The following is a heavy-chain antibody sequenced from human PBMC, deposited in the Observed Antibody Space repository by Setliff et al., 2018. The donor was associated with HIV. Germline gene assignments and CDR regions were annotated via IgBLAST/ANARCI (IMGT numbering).Heavy chain of an antibody. CDR3: AQMSISASVYFDY. CDR1: GGSISSSSHY. CDR2: IYHSGST. Sequence: SETLSLTCSVSGGSISSSSHYWGWIRQPPGKGLEWIASIYHSGSTYYRSSLESRVTISVDTSNNQFSLRLKSVTAADTAVYFCAQMSISASVYFDYWGQGTLVTVSS. D-gene: IGHD2-21*01. V-gene: IGHV4-39*07. J-gene: IGHJ4*02.